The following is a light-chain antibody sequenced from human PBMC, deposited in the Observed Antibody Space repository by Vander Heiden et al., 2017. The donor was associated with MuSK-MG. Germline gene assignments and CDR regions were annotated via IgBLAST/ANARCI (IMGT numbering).Light chain of an antibody. J-gene: IGLJ2*01. Sequence: SYVLTQPPSVSVPPGQTVRITGGGNNIGGKSVHWYQQKPGQAPVLVVYDDSDRPSGIPERFSGSNSGNTATLTISRVEAGDEADYYCQVWDTTTDHPVFGGGTKLTVL. V-gene: IGLV3-21*02. CDR3: QVWDTTTDHPV. CDR2: DDS. CDR1: NIGGKS.